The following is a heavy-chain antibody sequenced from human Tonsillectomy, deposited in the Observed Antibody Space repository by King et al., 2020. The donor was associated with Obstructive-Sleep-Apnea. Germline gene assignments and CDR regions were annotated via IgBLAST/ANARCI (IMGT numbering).Heavy chain of an antibody. J-gene: IGHJ4*02. D-gene: IGHD6-13*01. Sequence: QLVQSGAEVQKPGASVKVSCKASGYTFSSAEIHWVRQAPGQGLEWMGWMNPNSGNTAYVQKFQGRVTMTRNPSINTAYMELSSLRSTDTAVYFCARGSSRSVDIWGQGTLVTVS. CDR1: GYTFSSAE. CDR2: MNPNSGNT. CDR3: ARGSSRSVDI. V-gene: IGHV1-8*01.